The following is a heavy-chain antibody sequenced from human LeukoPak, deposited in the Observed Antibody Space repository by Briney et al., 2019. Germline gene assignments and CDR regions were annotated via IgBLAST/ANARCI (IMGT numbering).Heavy chain of an antibody. J-gene: IGHJ4*02. D-gene: IGHD6-13*01. CDR3: AKDQGSSWYGGMDV. Sequence: GRSLRLSCAASGFTFSSYGMHWVRQAPGKGLEWVAVISYDGSNKYYADSVKGRFTISRDNSKNTLYLQMNSLRAEDTAVYYCAKDQGSSWYGGMDVWGQGTLVTVSS. CDR2: ISYDGSNK. V-gene: IGHV3-30*18. CDR1: GFTFSSYG.